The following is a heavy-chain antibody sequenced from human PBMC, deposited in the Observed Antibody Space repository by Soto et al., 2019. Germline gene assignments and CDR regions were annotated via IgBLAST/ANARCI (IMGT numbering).Heavy chain of an antibody. J-gene: IGHJ4*02. CDR3: ERSIVVVTALDY. Sequence: QVQLVQSGAEEKKPGASVKVSCKASGYTFTSYAMHWVRQAPGQRLEWMGWINAGNGNTKYSQKFQGRVTITRDTSASTADMELSSLRSEDTAVYYCERSIVVVTALDYWGQGTLVTFSS. CDR1: GYTFTSYA. V-gene: IGHV1-3*05. CDR2: INAGNGNT. D-gene: IGHD2-21*02.